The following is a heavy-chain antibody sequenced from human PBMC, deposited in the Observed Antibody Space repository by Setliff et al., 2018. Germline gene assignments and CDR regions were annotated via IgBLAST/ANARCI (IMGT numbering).Heavy chain of an antibody. V-gene: IGHV4-61*02. Sequence: SETLSLTCTVSGGSISSGSYYWSWIRQPAGKGLEWIGRIYTSGSTNYNPSLKSRVTISVDTSKNQFSLELSSVTAADTAVYYCARAFTYYNFWSGYGYGMDVWGQGTTVTV. CDR3: ARAFTYYNFWSGYGYGMDV. CDR2: IYTSGST. J-gene: IGHJ6*02. D-gene: IGHD3-3*01. CDR1: GGSISSGSYY.